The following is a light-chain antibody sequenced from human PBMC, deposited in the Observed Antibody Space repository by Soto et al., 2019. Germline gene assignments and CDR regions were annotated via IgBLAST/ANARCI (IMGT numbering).Light chain of an antibody. V-gene: IGKV1-39*01. CDR2: AAS. CDR3: QQSYSTSAT. CDR1: HDIRTS. J-gene: IGKJ1*01. Sequence: DMERSQSPFSLSPSVGXRVTITCQASHDIRTSLTWYQQKPGKAPKILIDAASSLQGGGPSRFSCSGSGTDFTRTISSLQPEDFATYYGQQSYSTSATFGQGTKVDIK.